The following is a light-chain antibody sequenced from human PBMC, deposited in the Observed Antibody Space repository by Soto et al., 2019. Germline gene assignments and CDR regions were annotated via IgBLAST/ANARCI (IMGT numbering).Light chain of an antibody. CDR3: SSYTSSSTVV. CDR2: DVS. Sequence: SALTQPASVSGSPGQSITISCTGTSSDVGGYNYVSWYQQHPGKVPKLMIYDVSNRPSGVSNRFSGSKSGNTASLTISGLQAEDEADYYCSSYTSSSTVVFGGGTQLTVL. CDR1: SSDVGGYNY. V-gene: IGLV2-14*01. J-gene: IGLJ2*01.